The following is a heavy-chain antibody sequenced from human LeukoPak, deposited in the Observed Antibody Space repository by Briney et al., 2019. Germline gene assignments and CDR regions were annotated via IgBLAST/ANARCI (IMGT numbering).Heavy chain of an antibody. D-gene: IGHD2-15*01. CDR2: INHSGGT. CDR3: ARHRSGGVFDI. J-gene: IGHJ3*02. V-gene: IGHV4-34*01. Sequence: KSSETLSLTCAVYGGSFSGYYWSWIRQPPGKGLEWIGEINHSGGTNYNPSLKSRVTISVDTSKNQFSLKLTSVTAADTAVYYCARHRSGGVFDIWGQGTMVTVSS. CDR1: GGSFSGYY.